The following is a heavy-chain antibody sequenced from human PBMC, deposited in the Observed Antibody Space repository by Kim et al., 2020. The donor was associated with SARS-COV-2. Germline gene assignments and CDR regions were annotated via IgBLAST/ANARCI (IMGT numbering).Heavy chain of an antibody. CDR3: ARGGPGY. V-gene: IGHV3-21*01. CDR2: SSSYI. Sequence: SSSYIYYADSVKSRFTISRDNAKNSLYLQMNSLRAEDTAVYYCARGGPGYWGQGTLVTVSS. D-gene: IGHD1-26*01. J-gene: IGHJ4*02.